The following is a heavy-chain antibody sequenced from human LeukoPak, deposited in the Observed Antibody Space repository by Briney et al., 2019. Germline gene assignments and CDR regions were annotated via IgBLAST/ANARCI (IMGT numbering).Heavy chain of an antibody. D-gene: IGHD3-10*01. CDR3: ARSIYGSGSFYFDY. V-gene: IGHV4-30-2*01. CDR1: GGSISGGGYS. Sequence: SQTLSLTCAVSGGSISGGGYSWSWIRQPPGKGLEWIGYIYHSGSTYYNPSLKSRVTISVDRSKNQFSLKLSSVTAADTAVYYCARSIYGSGSFYFDYWGQGTLVTVSS. J-gene: IGHJ4*02. CDR2: IYHSGST.